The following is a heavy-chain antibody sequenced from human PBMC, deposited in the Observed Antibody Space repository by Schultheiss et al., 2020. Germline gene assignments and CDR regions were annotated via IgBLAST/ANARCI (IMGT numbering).Heavy chain of an antibody. D-gene: IGHD3-3*01. J-gene: IGHJ6*02. CDR2: ISYDGSNK. CDR1: GFTFSSYG. Sequence: GGSLRLSCAASGFTFSSYGMHWVRQAPGKGLEWVAVISYDGSNKYYADSVKGRFTISRDNAKNSLYLQMNSLRAEDTALYYCAKGSRVNYYYYYGMDVWGQGTTVTGS. CDR3: AKGSRVNYYYYYGMDV. V-gene: IGHV3-30*18.